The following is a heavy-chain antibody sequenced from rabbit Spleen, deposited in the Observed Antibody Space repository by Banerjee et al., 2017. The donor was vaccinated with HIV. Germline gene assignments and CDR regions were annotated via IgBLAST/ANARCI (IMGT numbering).Heavy chain of an antibody. CDR3: AREEYAGYAGGGYGWYFNL. J-gene: IGHJ4*01. V-gene: IGHV1S7*01. D-gene: IGHD8-1*01. CDR1: GFDFSSYY. Sequence: QSLEETGGGLVQPGGSLTLSCKASGFDFSSYYMCWVRQAPGKGLEWIGYIDPVFGVTYYATWVNGRFTISSQNAQNTLYLQLNSLTVADTATYFCAREEYAGYAGGGYGWYFNLWGPGTLVTVS. CDR2: IDPVFGVT.